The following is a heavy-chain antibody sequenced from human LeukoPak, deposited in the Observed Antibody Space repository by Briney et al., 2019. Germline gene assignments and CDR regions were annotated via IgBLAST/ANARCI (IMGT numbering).Heavy chain of an antibody. CDR3: AREWYQLSYYYYYMDV. CDR2: IYTSGST. J-gene: IGHJ6*03. CDR1: GGSISSYY. V-gene: IGHV4-4*07. Sequence: PSETLSLTCTVSGGSISSYYWSWIRQPAGKGLEWIGRIYTSGSTNYNPSLKSRVTMSVDTSKNQFSLKLSSVTAADTAVYYCAREWYQLSYYYYYMDVWGKGTTVTVSS. D-gene: IGHD2-2*01.